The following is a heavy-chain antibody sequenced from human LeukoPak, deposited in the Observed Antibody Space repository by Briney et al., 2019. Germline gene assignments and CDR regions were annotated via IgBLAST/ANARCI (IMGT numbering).Heavy chain of an antibody. J-gene: IGHJ3*02. Sequence: PGGSLRLSCAASGFTFSSYWMHWVRQAPGKGLVWVSRINSDGSSTSYADSVKGRFTISRDNAKNSLYLQMNSLRAEDTAVYYCARLGPSEAFDIWGQGTMVTVSS. D-gene: IGHD1-26*01. V-gene: IGHV3-74*01. CDR2: INSDGSST. CDR3: ARLGPSEAFDI. CDR1: GFTFSSYW.